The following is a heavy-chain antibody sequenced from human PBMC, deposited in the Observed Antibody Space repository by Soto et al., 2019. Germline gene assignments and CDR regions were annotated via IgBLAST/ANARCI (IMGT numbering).Heavy chain of an antibody. J-gene: IGHJ6*02. CDR2: MYNTGST. CDR1: GGAISSYS. D-gene: IGHD2-21*02. Sequence: SETLSLTCTVSGGAISSYSWSWIRQPPGKGLEWIGYMYNTGSTIYNPSLKSRVTISVDTSKNQFSLKLNSVTAADTAVYYCARDLWGYCGADCYPLDVWGQGTTVT. CDR3: ARDLWGYCGADCYPLDV. V-gene: IGHV4-59*01.